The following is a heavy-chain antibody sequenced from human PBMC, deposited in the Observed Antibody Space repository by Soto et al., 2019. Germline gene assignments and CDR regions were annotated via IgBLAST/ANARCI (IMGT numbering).Heavy chain of an antibody. V-gene: IGHV4-61*01. CDR2: IYYSVST. CDR1: GGSVSRGSYY. J-gene: IGHJ5*02. D-gene: IGHD3-3*01. Sequence: PSQTLSLTCTVAGGSVSRGSYYWSWIRQPPGKGLEWIGYIYYSVSTNYNPSRKSRVTISVDTSKNQFSLKLSSVTAADTAVYYCARGPRFWSGYYRFDPWGQGTLVTVS. CDR3: ARGPRFWSGYYRFDP.